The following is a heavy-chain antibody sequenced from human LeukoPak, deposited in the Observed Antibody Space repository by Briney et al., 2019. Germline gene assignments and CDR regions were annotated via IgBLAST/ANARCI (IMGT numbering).Heavy chain of an antibody. CDR3: ARDPDYDILTGSRDYYYGMDV. CDR2: TIPILGIA. V-gene: IGHV1-69*04. Sequence: SVKVSCKASGGTLSSYAISWVRHAPGQGIEWMGRTIPILGIANYAQKFQRRVTITADKSTSTAYLELSSLRSEDTAVYYCARDPDYDILTGSRDYYYGMDVWGQGTTVTVSS. J-gene: IGHJ6*02. D-gene: IGHD3-9*01. CDR1: GGTLSSYA.